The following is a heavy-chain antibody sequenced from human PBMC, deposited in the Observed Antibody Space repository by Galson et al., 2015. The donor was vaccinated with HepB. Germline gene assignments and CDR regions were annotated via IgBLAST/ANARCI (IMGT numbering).Heavy chain of an antibody. D-gene: IGHD3-3*01. CDR1: GGSISSYY. CDR3: ARSSPPGDFWSGYYYAGMDV. V-gene: IGHV4-59*01. Sequence: ETLSLTCTVSGGSISSYYWSWIRQPPGKGLEWIGYIYYSGSTNYNPSLKSRVTISVDTSKNQFSLKLSSVTAADTAVYYCARSSPPGDFWSGYYYAGMDVWGQGTTVTVSS. J-gene: IGHJ6*02. CDR2: IYYSGST.